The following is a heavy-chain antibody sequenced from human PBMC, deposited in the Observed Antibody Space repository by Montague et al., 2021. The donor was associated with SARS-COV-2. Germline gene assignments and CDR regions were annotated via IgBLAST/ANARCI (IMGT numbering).Heavy chain of an antibody. V-gene: IGHV4-59*13. CDR3: ARVEGVIGGLTHFDY. CDR1: GAFMRSYY. D-gene: IGHD2-21*01. CDR2: TYYSGST. J-gene: IGHJ4*02. Sequence: SGTLSLTCSVSGAFMRSYYWTWVRQSPEKGLQWLGYTYYSGSTSYDPSLKSRLTMTVDTSKNQFTLRLMSVTAADSAVYYCARVEGVIGGLTHFDYWGQGLPVTVSS.